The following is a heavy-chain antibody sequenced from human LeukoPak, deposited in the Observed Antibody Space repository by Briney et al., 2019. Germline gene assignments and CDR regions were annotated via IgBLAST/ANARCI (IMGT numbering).Heavy chain of an antibody. CDR3: ARDQGDNSYGYYAIWYAFDV. D-gene: IGHD5-18*01. V-gene: IGHV1-69*04. CDR2: IVPILGIT. Sequence: SVKVSCKASGGTFSSYAISWVRQAPGQGLEWMGRIVPILGITNYAQEFQGRLIITADKATSSAYMELSSLRSEDTAVYYCARDQGDNSYGYYAIWYAFDVWGQGTMVTVSS. CDR1: GGTFSSYA. J-gene: IGHJ3*01.